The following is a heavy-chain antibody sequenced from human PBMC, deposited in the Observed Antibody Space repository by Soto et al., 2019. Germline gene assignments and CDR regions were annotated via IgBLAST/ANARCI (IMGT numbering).Heavy chain of an antibody. CDR2: INHSGST. V-gene: IGHV4-34*01. D-gene: IGHD2-2*02. CDR3: ARGVRCSSTSCYKEYFDL. J-gene: IGHJ2*01. CDR1: GGSFSGYY. Sequence: SETLSLTCAVYGGSFSGYYWSWIRQPPGKGLEWIGEINHSGSTNYNPSLKSRVTISVDTSKNQFSLKLSSVNAADTAVYYCARGVRCSSTSCYKEYFDLWGRGTLVTVSS.